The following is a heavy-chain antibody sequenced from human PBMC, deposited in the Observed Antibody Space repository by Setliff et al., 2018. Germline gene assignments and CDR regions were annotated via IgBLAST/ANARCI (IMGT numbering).Heavy chain of an antibody. CDR3: ARAPRYFDPTGSYFDF. V-gene: IGHV4-59*12. Sequence: PSETLSLTCTVSGGSISSYYWSWVRQPPGKGLEWIGYIYFSGSTDYNPSLKSRLTISLDTSKNQFSLKLTSVTAADTAVYYCARAPRYFDPTGSYFDFWGQGTTVTVSS. CDR1: GGSISSYY. CDR2: IYFSGST. J-gene: IGHJ4*02. D-gene: IGHD3-22*01.